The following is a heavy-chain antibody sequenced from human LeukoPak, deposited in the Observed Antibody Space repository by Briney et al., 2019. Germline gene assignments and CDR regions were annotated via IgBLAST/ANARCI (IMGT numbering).Heavy chain of an antibody. D-gene: IGHD3-10*01. V-gene: IGHV3-23*01. Sequence: GGSLRLSCAASGFTFSSYGMSWVRQAPGKGLEWVSAISGSGGSTYYADSVKGRFTISRDNSKNTLYLQMNSLRAEDTAVYYCAKGKNFYGSGTYPYYFDYWGQGTLVTVSS. CDR3: AKGKNFYGSGTYPYYFDY. CDR1: GFTFSSYG. J-gene: IGHJ4*02. CDR2: ISGSGGST.